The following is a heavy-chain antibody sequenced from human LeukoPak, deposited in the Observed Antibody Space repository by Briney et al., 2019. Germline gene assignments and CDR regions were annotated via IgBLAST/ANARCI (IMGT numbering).Heavy chain of an antibody. D-gene: IGHD3-3*01. CDR2: ISASGRST. Sequence: GGSLRLSCAAFEFTFSNYAMSWVRQAPGKGLEWVSAISASGRSTYYADSVKGRFTISRDNSKNTLYLQMNSLRAEDTAVYYCAKDLRYYDFWSGLADYWGQGTLVTVSS. J-gene: IGHJ4*02. CDR1: EFTFSNYA. V-gene: IGHV3-23*01. CDR3: AKDLRYYDFWSGLADY.